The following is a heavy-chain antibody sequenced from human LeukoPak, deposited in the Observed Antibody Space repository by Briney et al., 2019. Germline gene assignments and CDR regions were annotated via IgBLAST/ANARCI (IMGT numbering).Heavy chain of an antibody. Sequence: PGGSLRLSCAASGFSFSSYEMNWVRQAPGKGLEWIAYISSSGATTYYADSVKGRFTISRDNAKNSLYLQMSSLRAEDTAIYYCVRSPRRLDYWGQGTLVTVSS. CDR3: VRSPRRLDY. CDR2: ISSSGATT. J-gene: IGHJ4*02. V-gene: IGHV3-48*03. CDR1: GFSFSSYE.